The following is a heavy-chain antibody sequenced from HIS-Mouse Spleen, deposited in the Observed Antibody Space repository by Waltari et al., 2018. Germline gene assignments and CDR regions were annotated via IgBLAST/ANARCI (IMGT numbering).Heavy chain of an antibody. J-gene: IGHJ4*02. V-gene: IGHV1-2*02. CDR1: GYTFTGYY. D-gene: IGHD4-17*01. CDR3: ARDDSCDYVFDY. Sequence: QVQLVQSGAEVKKPGASVKVSCKASGYTFTGYYMHWVRQAPGQGLEWMGWINPNSGGTDCAQKFQGRITMTRETSISTAYMELSRLRSDDTAVYYCARDDSCDYVFDYWGQGTLVTVSS. CDR2: INPNSGGT.